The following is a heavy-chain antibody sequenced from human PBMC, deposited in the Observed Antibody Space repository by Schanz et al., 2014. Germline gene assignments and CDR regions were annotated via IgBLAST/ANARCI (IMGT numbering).Heavy chain of an antibody. CDR1: GFDFNSYS. CDR3: AKQIHYDILTVTRN. Sequence: EGQLAESGGGLVQPGGSLRLSCEASGFDFNSYSMNWVRQVPGKGLEWVSSISSSSSYIYYADSVKGRFTISRDNAKNSLYLQMNSLRAEDTAVYYCAKQIHYDILTVTRNWGQGTLVTVSS. CDR2: ISSSSSYI. J-gene: IGHJ4*02. D-gene: IGHD3-9*01. V-gene: IGHV3-21*04.